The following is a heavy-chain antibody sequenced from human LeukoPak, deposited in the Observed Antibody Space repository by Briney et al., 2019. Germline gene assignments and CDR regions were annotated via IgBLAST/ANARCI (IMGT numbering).Heavy chain of an antibody. CDR1: GGSISSGGYY. J-gene: IGHJ4*02. D-gene: IGHD3-3*01. CDR3: AKDITIFGVAYYFDY. V-gene: IGHV4-31*03. CDR2: IYYSGST. Sequence: PSETLSLTCTVSGGSISSGGYYWSWIRQHPGKGLEWIGYIYYSGSTYYNPSLKSRVTISVDTSKNQFSLKLSSVTAADTAVYYCAKDITIFGVAYYFDYWGQGTLVTVSS.